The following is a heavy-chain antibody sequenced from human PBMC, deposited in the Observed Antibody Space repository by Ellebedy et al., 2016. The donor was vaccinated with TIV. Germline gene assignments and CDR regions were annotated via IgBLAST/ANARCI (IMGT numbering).Heavy chain of an antibody. CDR3: ARDSILTMGRGIFADY. CDR2: INNDGNIT. J-gene: IGHJ4*02. V-gene: IGHV3-74*01. Sequence: GESLKISCTTSGFTFGDYGVSWFRQAPGKGLVWVSRINNDGNITIYADSVKGRFAISRDNAKNTLYLQMNSLRAGDTAVYYCARDSILTMGRGIFADYWGQGTLVTVSS. D-gene: IGHD3-10*01. CDR1: GFTFGDYG.